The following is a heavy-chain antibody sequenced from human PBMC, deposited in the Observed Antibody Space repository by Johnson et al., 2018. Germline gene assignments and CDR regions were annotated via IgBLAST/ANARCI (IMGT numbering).Heavy chain of an antibody. CDR3: AIDYYDSQGFQH. CDR1: GFTFSSYS. Sequence: EVQLVESGGGLVKPGGSLRLSCAASGFTFSSYSMNWVRQAPGKGLEWVSSLSSRSSTIYYADSVKGRFTISRDNAKNSLYLQMNGLKAEDTAVYYCAIDYYDSQGFQHWGQGTLVTVSS. D-gene: IGHD3-22*01. J-gene: IGHJ1*01. CDR2: LSSRSSTI. V-gene: IGHV3-21*01.